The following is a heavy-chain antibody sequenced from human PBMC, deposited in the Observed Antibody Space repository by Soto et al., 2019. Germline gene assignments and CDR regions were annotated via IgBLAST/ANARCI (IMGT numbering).Heavy chain of an antibody. D-gene: IGHD1-26*01. Sequence: KQSQTLSLTCAISGDSVSSNSAAWNWIRQSPSRGLEWLGRTYYRSKWDNDYAVSVKSRITIKPDTSKNQFSLQLNSVTPEDAVLYYCARDLGLGSYNAFDIWGQGTMVTVSS. CDR2: TYYRSKWDN. CDR1: GDSVSSNSAA. CDR3: ARDLGLGSYNAFDI. J-gene: IGHJ3*02. V-gene: IGHV6-1*01.